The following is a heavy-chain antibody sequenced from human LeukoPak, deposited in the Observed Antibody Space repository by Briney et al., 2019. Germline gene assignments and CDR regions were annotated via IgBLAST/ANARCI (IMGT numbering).Heavy chain of an antibody. CDR1: GGSFSGYY. D-gene: IGHD3-10*01. J-gene: IGHJ4*02. CDR2: INHSGST. Sequence: SETLSLTCAVYGGSFSGYYWSWIRQPPGKGLEWIGEINHSGSTNYNPSLKSRVTISVDTSKNQFSLKLSSVTAADTAVYYCARDANYYGSGSYYYYFDYWGQGTLVTVSS. V-gene: IGHV4-34*01. CDR3: ARDANYYGSGSYYYYFDY.